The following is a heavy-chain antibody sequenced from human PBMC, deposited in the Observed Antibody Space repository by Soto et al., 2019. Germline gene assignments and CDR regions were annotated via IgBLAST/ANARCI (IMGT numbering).Heavy chain of an antibody. V-gene: IGHV3-23*01. J-gene: IGHJ6*02. Sequence: PGGSLRLSCAASGFTFSSYAMSWVRQAPGKGLEWVSAISGSGGSTYYADSVKGRFTISRDNSKNTLYLQMSSLRAEDTAVYYCAKAANLRYFDWLNYGMDVWGQGTTVTVSS. CDR1: GFTFSSYA. CDR2: ISGSGGST. D-gene: IGHD3-9*01. CDR3: AKAANLRYFDWLNYGMDV.